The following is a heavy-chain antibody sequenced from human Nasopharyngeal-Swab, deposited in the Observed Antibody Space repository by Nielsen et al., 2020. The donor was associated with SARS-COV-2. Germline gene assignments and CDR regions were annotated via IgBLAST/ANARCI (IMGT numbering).Heavy chain of an antibody. V-gene: IGHV3-53*01. D-gene: IGHD5-12*01. Sequence: VAQAPGKGLERDSVIYSGGSTYYTDSVKGRFTISRDNSKNTLYLQMNSLRAEDTAVYYCARAVKYSGYAFDYWGQGTLVTVSS. J-gene: IGHJ4*02. CDR2: IYSGGST. CDR3: ARAVKYSGYAFDY.